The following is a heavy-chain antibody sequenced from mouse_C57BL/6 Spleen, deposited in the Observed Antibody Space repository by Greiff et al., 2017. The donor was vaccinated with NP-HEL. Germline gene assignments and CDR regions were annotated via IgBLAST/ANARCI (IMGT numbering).Heavy chain of an antibody. Sequence: EVQLVESGPELVKPGASVKIPCKASGYTFTDYNMDWVKQSHGKSLEWIGDINPNNGGTIYNQKFKGKATLTVDKSSSTAYMELRSLTSEDTAVYYCARGDGYYGGYYYAMDYWGQGTSVTVSS. D-gene: IGHD2-3*01. V-gene: IGHV1-18*01. J-gene: IGHJ4*01. CDR2: INPNNGGT. CDR3: ARGDGYYGGYYYAMDY. CDR1: GYTFTDYN.